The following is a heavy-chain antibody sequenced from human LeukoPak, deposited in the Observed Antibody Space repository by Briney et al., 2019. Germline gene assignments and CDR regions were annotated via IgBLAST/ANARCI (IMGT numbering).Heavy chain of an antibody. V-gene: IGHV3-23*01. CDR3: AKDLGSGYYYYFDS. Sequence: GRSLRLSCEASGFTFSNSAMSWVRQAPGKGLEWVSVISGSGGSTYYADSVKGRFTISRDNSKNTLYLQMNSLRAEDTAVYYCAKDLGSGYYYYFDSWGQGTLVTVSS. J-gene: IGHJ4*02. D-gene: IGHD3-3*01. CDR2: ISGSGGST. CDR1: GFTFSNSA.